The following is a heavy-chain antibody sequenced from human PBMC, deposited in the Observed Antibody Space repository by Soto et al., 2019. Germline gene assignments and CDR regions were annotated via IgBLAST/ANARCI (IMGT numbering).Heavy chain of an antibody. Sequence: GESLRLSCAASGFTFSYYYMSWIRQAPGKGLEWVSYISSSGSTIYYADSVKGRFTISRDNAKNSLYLQMNSLRAEDTAVYYCARSYYDILTGYGPFDYWGQGTLVTVSS. J-gene: IGHJ4*02. CDR2: ISSSGSTI. CDR3: ARSYYDILTGYGPFDY. CDR1: GFTFSYYY. V-gene: IGHV3-11*01. D-gene: IGHD3-9*01.